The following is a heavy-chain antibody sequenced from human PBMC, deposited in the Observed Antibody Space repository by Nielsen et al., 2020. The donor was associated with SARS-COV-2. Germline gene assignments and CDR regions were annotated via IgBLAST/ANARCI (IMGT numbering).Heavy chain of an antibody. CDR3: AKEHLVDRALIMYYFDS. CDR1: GFTFRRYG. D-gene: IGHD3-16*01. Sequence: GESLKISCAASGFTFRRYGMHWVRQAPGKGLEWVAVIWYDGSNRYFADYVKGRFTISRDNSKNTLYLQMNSLRAEDTAVYFCAKEHLVDRALIMYYFDSWGQGTLVTVSS. CDR2: IWYDGSNR. J-gene: IGHJ4*02. V-gene: IGHV3-33*03.